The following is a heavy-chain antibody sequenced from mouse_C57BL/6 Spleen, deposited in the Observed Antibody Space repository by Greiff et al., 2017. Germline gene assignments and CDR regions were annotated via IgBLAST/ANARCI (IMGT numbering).Heavy chain of an antibody. J-gene: IGHJ3*01. CDR2: ISSGGDYI. CDR1: GFTFSSYA. Sequence: EVKLVESGEGLVKPGGSLKLSCAASGFTFSSYAMSWVRQTPEKRLEWVAYISSGGDYIYYADTVKGRFTISRDNARNTLYLQMSSLKSEDTAMYYCTRCYDYEAWFAYWGQGTLVTVSA. CDR3: TRCYDYEAWFAY. D-gene: IGHD2-4*01. V-gene: IGHV5-9-1*02.